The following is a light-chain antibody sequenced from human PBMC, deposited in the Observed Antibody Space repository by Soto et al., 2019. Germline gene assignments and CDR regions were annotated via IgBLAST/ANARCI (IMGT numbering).Light chain of an antibody. CDR2: GAS. CDR1: QSVSSSY. V-gene: IGKV3-20*01. J-gene: IGKJ1*01. Sequence: EIVMTQSPATLSVSPGERATLSWRASQSVSSSYLAWYQQKPGQAPRLVIYGASSRATGIPDRFSGSGSGTDFTLTISRLEPEDFAVYYCQQYGSSRWTFGQGTKVDI. CDR3: QQYGSSRWT.